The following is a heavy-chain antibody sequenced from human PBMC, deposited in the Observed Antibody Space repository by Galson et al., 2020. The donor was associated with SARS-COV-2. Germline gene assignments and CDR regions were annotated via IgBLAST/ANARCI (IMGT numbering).Heavy chain of an antibody. D-gene: IGHD3-22*01. Sequence: GGSLRLSCAAPGFTFSSYAMHWVRQAPGKGLEWVAVISYHGSNEYYADSVKGRFTISRDNSKNTLYLQMNSLRAEDTAVYYCARGVPITMIVVEDWGLVDYWGQGTLVTVSS. CDR2: ISYHGSNE. J-gene: IGHJ4*02. CDR3: ARGVPITMIVVEDWGLVDY. V-gene: IGHV3-30*04. CDR1: GFTFSSYA.